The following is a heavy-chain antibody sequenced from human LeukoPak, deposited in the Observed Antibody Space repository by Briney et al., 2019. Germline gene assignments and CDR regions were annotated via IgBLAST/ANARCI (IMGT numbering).Heavy chain of an antibody. CDR1: GFTFSSYA. CDR2: ISGSGGST. CDR3: AREEMDYDILTGYSLTGAFDI. J-gene: IGHJ3*02. V-gene: IGHV3-23*01. Sequence: GGSLRLACAASGFTFSSYAMNWVRQAPGKGLEWVSAISGSGGSTYYADSVKGRFTISRDNSKNTLYLQMNSLRAEDTAVYYCAREEMDYDILTGYSLTGAFDIWGQGTMVTVSS. D-gene: IGHD3-9*01.